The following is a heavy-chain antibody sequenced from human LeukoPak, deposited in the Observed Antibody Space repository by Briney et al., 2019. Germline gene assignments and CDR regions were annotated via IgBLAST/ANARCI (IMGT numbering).Heavy chain of an antibody. J-gene: IGHJ4*02. D-gene: IGHD6-13*01. V-gene: IGHV1-46*01. CDR2: INPSGGGT. CDR1: GYTFTSYY. Sequence: ASVKVSCKASGYTFTSYYIHWVRQAPGQGLEWMGVINPSGGGTSYAQKFQGRVTMTRDTSTSTVYMELTSLRSEDTAVYYCARDSSNWSFDYWGQGTLVTVSS. CDR3: ARDSSNWSFDY.